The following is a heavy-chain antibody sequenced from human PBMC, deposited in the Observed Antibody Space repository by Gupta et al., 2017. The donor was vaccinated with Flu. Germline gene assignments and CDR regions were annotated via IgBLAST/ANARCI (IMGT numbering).Heavy chain of an antibody. Sequence: EVQLVESWGVLVQPGGSLRLSCAASGFTFGSYWMSWVRQAPGKGPEWVANIRQDGGEEYYVDSVKGRFTISRDNAKNSRYLQMNNLRAEDTAVYYCARDKIVGATLFDYWGQGTLVTVSS. D-gene: IGHD1-26*01. V-gene: IGHV3-7*01. J-gene: IGHJ4*02. CDR2: IRQDGGEE. CDR3: ARDKIVGATLFDY. CDR1: GFTFGSYW.